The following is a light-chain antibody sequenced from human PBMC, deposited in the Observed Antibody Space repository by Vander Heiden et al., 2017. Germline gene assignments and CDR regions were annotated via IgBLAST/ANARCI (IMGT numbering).Light chain of an antibody. CDR2: GKN. CDR3: NSRDGSAKSYYV. CDR1: RLRISY. V-gene: IGLV3-19*01. J-gene: IGLJ1*01. Sequence: SSELTQDPAVSVALGQTVSITCQGERLRISYASWYQQKSGQAPLLVIFGKNKRPSGIPDRFSGSASGNTASLTIAGAQAEDEADYYCNSRDGSAKSYYVFGPGTKVTVL.